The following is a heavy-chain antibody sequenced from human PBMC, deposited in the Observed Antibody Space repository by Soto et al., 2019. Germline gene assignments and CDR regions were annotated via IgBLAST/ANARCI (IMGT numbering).Heavy chain of an antibody. D-gene: IGHD1-1*01. Sequence: LKISCKGSGYSFITYWIGWVRQMPGKGLEWMGIIYPGNSETRYSPSFQGQVTFSVDKSISTAYLQWSSLRASDTAMYYCARLGVSTTLGNYSRAFDFWGQGPMVTV. CDR2: IYPGNSET. CDR1: GYSFITYW. J-gene: IGHJ3*01. V-gene: IGHV5-51*01. CDR3: ARLGVSTTLGNYSRAFDF.